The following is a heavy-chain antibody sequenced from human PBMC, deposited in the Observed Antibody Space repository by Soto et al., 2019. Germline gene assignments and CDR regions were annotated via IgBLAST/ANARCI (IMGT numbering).Heavy chain of an antibody. CDR2: ISAYNGNT. CDR3: ARDRIRVAAAGTLADY. V-gene: IGHV1-18*01. Sequence: ASVKVSCKASGYTFTSYGISWVRQAPGQGLEWIGWISAYNGNTNYAQKLQGRVTMTTDTSTSTAYMELRSLRSDDTAVYYCARDRIRVAAAGTLADYWGQGTLVTVSS. CDR1: GYTFTSYG. D-gene: IGHD6-13*01. J-gene: IGHJ4*02.